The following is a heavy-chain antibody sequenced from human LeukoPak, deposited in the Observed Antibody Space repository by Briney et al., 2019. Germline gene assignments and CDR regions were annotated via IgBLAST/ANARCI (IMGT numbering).Heavy chain of an antibody. J-gene: IGHJ5*02. Sequence: GASVKVSCKASGYTFTGYYTHWVRQAPGQGLEWMGWINPNSGGTNYAQKFQGRVTMTRDTSISTAYMELSRLRSDDTAVYYCARDALPRIAAAGMRFDPWGQGTLVTVSS. CDR3: ARDALPRIAAAGMRFDP. V-gene: IGHV1-2*02. CDR2: INPNSGGT. CDR1: GYTFTGYY. D-gene: IGHD6-13*01.